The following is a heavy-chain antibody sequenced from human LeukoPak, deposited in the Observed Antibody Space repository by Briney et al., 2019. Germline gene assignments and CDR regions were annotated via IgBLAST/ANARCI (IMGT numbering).Heavy chain of an antibody. Sequence: GGSLRLSCAASGFTFSSYAMNWVRQAPGKGLEWVSYISSSSSTIYYADSVKGRFTISRDNAKNSLYLQMNSLRAEDTAVYYCASSPVAWFEAEYFQHWGQGTLVTVSS. D-gene: IGHD3-10*01. V-gene: IGHV3-48*01. J-gene: IGHJ1*01. CDR2: ISSSSSTI. CDR3: ASSPVAWFEAEYFQH. CDR1: GFTFSSYA.